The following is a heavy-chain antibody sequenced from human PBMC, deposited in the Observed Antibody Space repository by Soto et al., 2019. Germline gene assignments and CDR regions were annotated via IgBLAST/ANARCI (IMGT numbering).Heavy chain of an antibody. D-gene: IGHD3-3*01. CDR3: ASFYDFWSGSRYYYMDV. CDR2: MNPNSGNT. V-gene: IGHV1-8*01. J-gene: IGHJ6*03. Sequence: ASVKVSCKASGYTFTSYDINWVQQATGQGLEWMGWMNPNSGNTGYAQKFQGRVTMTRNTSISTAYMELGSLRSEDTAVYYCASFYDFWSGSRYYYMDVWGKGTTVTVSS. CDR1: GYTFTSYD.